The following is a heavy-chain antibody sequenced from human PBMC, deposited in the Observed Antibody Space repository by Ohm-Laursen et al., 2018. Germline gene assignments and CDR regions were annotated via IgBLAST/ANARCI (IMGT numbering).Heavy chain of an antibody. J-gene: IGHJ4*02. CDR3: ARQRDWAFDY. D-gene: IGHD2-21*01. V-gene: IGHV4-39*01. Sequence: SETLSLTCSVSGGSISSANYYWGWIRQPPGKGLEWIGSMYYSGSAYYNPSLKSRVTISVDTSKNQFSLKMSSVTASDTAVYYCARQRDWAFDYWGQGTLVTVAS. CDR2: MYYSGSA. CDR1: GGSISSANYY.